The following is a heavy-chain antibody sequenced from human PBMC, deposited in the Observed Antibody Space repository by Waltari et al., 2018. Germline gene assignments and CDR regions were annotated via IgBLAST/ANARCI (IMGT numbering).Heavy chain of an antibody. J-gene: IGHJ4*02. Sequence: EVQLVESGGGLVQPGGSLRLSCAASRFTFSSYAMRWVRQAPGKGLEWVSAISGDGHSTYYADSVKGRFTISRDNSKNTLYLQMNSLTVEDTAIYYCAHILYSNYEQGDYWGQGTLVTVSS. CDR3: AHILYSNYEQGDY. CDR2: ISGDGHST. V-gene: IGHV3-23*04. D-gene: IGHD4-4*01. CDR1: RFTFSSYA.